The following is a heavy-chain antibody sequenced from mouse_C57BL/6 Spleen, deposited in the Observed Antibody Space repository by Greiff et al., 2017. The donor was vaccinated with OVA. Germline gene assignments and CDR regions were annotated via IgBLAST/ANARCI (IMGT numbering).Heavy chain of an antibody. D-gene: IGHD4-1*01. CDR2: FYPGSGSI. J-gene: IGHJ2*01. V-gene: IGHV1-62-2*01. CDR3: ARHEDEGPNWGYCDY. Sequence: VQLQQSGAELVKPGASVKLSCKASGYTFTEYTIHWVKQRSGQGLEWIGWFYPGSGSIKYNEKFKDKATLTADKYSRTVYMELSRLTSEDSAVYFCARHEDEGPNWGYCDYWGQGTTLTVSS. CDR1: GYTFTEYT.